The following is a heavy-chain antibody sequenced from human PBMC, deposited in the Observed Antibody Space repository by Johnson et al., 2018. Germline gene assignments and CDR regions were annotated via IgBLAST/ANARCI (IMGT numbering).Heavy chain of an antibody. V-gene: IGHV3-49*03. CDR1: GFTFGDYA. D-gene: IGHD2-21*02. Sequence: EVQLVESGGGLVQPGRSLRLSCTASGFTFGDYAMSWFRQAPGKGLEWVGFIRSKAYGGTSEYAASVKGRFTISRDDSKSIAYLKMNSLKTEDTAVYYCTKTWGGDCYYLQHWGQGTLVTVAS. J-gene: IGHJ1*01. CDR2: IRSKAYGGTS. CDR3: TKTWGGDCYYLQH.